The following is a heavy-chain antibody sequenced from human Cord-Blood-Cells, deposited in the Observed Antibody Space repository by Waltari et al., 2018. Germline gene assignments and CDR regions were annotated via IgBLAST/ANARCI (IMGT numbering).Heavy chain of an antibody. Sequence: QVQLVQSGAEVKKPGASVKVSCKASGYTFTSYGISWVQQAPGQGLEWMGWISASNGNTNYAPKLQGRVTMTTDTSTSTAYMELRSLRSDDTAVYYCARTYDILTGYYYFDYWGQGTLVTVSS. J-gene: IGHJ4*02. CDR3: ARTYDILTGYYYFDY. D-gene: IGHD3-9*01. V-gene: IGHV1-18*01. CDR2: ISASNGNT. CDR1: GYTFTSYG.